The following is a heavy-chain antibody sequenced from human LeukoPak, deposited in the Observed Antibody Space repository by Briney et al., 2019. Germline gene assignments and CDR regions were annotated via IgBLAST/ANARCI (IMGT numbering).Heavy chain of an antibody. CDR2: IYYSGST. V-gene: IGHV4-59*01. Sequence: SETLSLTCTVSGGSISSYYWSWTRQPPGKGLEWIGYIYYSGSTNYNPSLKSRVTISVDTSKNQFSLKLNSVTAADTAVYFCARTTEGGYTYDYFYYYYMDVWGKGTTVTISS. J-gene: IGHJ6*03. CDR3: ARTTEGGYTYDYFYYYYMDV. D-gene: IGHD5-18*01. CDR1: GGSISSYY.